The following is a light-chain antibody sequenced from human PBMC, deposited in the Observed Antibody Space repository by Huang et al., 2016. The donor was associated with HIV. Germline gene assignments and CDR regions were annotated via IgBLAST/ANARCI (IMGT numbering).Light chain of an antibody. CDR3: QQGFSMPIT. CDR2: TAS. J-gene: IGKJ5*01. V-gene: IGKV1-39*01. Sequence: DIQMTQSPSSLSASIGDRVTITCRVSQSISSYLNWYQQKPGKAPELLTYTASNLQRGVPSRFSGSGSGTDFTLTISSLQSEDFATYYCQQGFSMPITFGQGTRLEIK. CDR1: QSISSY.